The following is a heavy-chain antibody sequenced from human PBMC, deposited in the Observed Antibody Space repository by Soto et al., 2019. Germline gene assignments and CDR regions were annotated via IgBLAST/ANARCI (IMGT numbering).Heavy chain of an antibody. Sequence: QVQLQESGPGLVKPSQTLSLTCTVSGDSLRSGDYYWSWVRQPPGKGLEWIGYIYNSGSTYYEPSLRSRLTISEDLSKNQLSLRLTAVTAADTAVYYCARGVDTMVFDHWGQGTLVTVSS. CDR3: ARGVDTMVFDH. CDR2: IYNSGST. CDR1: GDSLRSGDYY. V-gene: IGHV4-30-4*01. D-gene: IGHD3-10*01. J-gene: IGHJ5*02.